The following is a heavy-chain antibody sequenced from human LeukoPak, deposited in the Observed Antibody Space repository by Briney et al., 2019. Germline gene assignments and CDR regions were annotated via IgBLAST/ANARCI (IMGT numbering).Heavy chain of an antibody. J-gene: IGHJ4*02. CDR2: IFHTGST. CDR1: GDSISSGTYS. D-gene: IGHD1-26*01. CDR3: AREKGSYSLFGY. V-gene: IGHV4-30-2*01. Sequence: SQTLSLTCVVSGDSISSGTYSWSWIRQPPGKGLEWIGYIFHTGSTFYNPSLKSRVTISVDTSKNQFSLKLSSVTAADTAVYYCAREKGSYSLFGYWGQGTLVTVSS.